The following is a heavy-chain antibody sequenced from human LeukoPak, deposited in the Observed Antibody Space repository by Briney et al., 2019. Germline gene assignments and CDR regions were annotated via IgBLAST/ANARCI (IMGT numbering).Heavy chain of an antibody. CDR3: AIKAKGDY. J-gene: IGHJ4*02. Sequence: PGGSLRLSCAASGFTFSSYAMHWVRQAPGKGLEWVAVISYDGRNKYYTDSVKGRFTISRDNSKNTLYLQMNSLRAEDTAVYYSAIKAKGDYWGQGTLVTVSS. CDR2: ISYDGRNK. D-gene: IGHD3-10*01. CDR1: GFTFSSYA. V-gene: IGHV3-30*04.